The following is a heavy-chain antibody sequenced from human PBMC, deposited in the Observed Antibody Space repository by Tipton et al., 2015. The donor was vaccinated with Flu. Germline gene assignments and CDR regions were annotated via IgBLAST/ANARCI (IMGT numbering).Heavy chain of an antibody. V-gene: IGHV4-59*13. CDR3: ARNGGSYSYQH. CDR1: GGSISSYY. CDR2: VSYSGIT. Sequence: TLSLTCTVSGGSISSYYWSWLRQPPGKGLEWIGFVSYSGITNYNPSLKGRVTMSLDASKSHFSLSLSSVTAADTAVYYCARNGGSYSYQHWGQGTLVTVSS. D-gene: IGHD3-10*01. J-gene: IGHJ1*01.